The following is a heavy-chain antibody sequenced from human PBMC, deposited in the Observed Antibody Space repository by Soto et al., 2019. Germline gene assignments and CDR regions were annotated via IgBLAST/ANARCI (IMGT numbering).Heavy chain of an antibody. CDR1: GGTFSSYA. Sequence: SVKVSCKASGGTFSSYAISWVRQAPGQGLEWMGGIIPIFGTANYAQKFQGRVTITADKSTSTAYMELSSLRSEDTAVYYCARDRGFSGSYLGWSDPWGQGTLVTVSS. D-gene: IGHD1-26*01. CDR2: IIPIFGTA. V-gene: IGHV1-69*06. J-gene: IGHJ5*02. CDR3: ARDRGFSGSYLGWSDP.